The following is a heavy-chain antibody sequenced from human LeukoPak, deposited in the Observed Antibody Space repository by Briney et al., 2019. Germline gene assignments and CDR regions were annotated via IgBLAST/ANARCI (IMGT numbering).Heavy chain of an antibody. D-gene: IGHD6-19*01. CDR1: GYSISSGYY. V-gene: IGHV4-38-2*02. Sequence: SETLSLTCTVSGYSISSGYYWGWIRQPPGKGLEWIGSIYHSGSTYYNPSLKSRVTISVDTSKNQFSLKLYSVTAATTAVYCCASWYNSGFVIDYWDQGTLVTVS. CDR2: IYHSGST. J-gene: IGHJ4*02. CDR3: ASWYNSGFVIDY.